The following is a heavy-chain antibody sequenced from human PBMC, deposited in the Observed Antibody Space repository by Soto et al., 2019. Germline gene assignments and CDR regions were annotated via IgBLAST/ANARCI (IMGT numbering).Heavy chain of an antibody. CDR3: ARDESGYDLWYYYYMDV. CDR2: IKQDGSEK. CDR1: GFTFSSYW. Sequence: GGSLRLSCAASGFTFSSYWMSWVRQAPGKGLEWVANIKQDGSEKYYVDSVKGRFTISRDNAKNSLYLQMNSLRAEDTAVYYCARDESGYDLWYYYYMDVWGKGTTVTVSS. V-gene: IGHV3-7*01. D-gene: IGHD5-12*01. J-gene: IGHJ6*03.